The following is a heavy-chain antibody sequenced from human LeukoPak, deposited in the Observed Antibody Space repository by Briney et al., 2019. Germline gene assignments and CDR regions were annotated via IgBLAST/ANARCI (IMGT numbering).Heavy chain of an antibody. D-gene: IGHD2-2*01. CDR2: ISSSSTKV. V-gene: IGHV3-48*01. CDR3: ARDWSSSTANLDY. J-gene: IGHJ4*02. Sequence: GGSLRLSCAASGFTFSSYSMNWVRQAPGKGLEWVSYISSSSTKVSYADSVKGRFTISRDNSKNTLYLQMNSLRAEDTAVYYCARDWSSSTANLDYWGQGTLVTVSS. CDR1: GFTFSSYS.